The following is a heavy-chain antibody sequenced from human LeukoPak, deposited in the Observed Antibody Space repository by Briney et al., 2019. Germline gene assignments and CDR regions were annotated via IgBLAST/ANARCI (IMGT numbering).Heavy chain of an antibody. CDR3: AKDTRSVLSFDY. CDR2: IGSSGSTI. CDR1: EFTFSSYE. J-gene: IGHJ4*02. V-gene: IGHV3-48*03. D-gene: IGHD2-8*01. Sequence: GGSLRLSCAASEFTFSSYEMNWVRQAPGKGLEWVSYIGSSGSTIYYADSVKGRFTISRDNSKNTLYLQMNSLRAEDTAVYYCAKDTRSVLSFDYWGQGTLVTVSS.